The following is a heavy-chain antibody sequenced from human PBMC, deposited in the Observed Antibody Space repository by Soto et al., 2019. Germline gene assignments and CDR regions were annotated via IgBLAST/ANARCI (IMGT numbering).Heavy chain of an antibody. Sequence: GGSLRLSCAASGFTFSSYSMNWVRQAPGKGLEWVSSISSSSSYIYYADSVKGRFTISRDNAKNSLYLQMNSLRAEDTAVYYCARGITGTTPLIDYWGQGTLVTVSS. CDR1: GFTFSSYS. D-gene: IGHD1-7*01. V-gene: IGHV3-21*01. CDR3: ARGITGTTPLIDY. J-gene: IGHJ4*02. CDR2: ISSSSSYI.